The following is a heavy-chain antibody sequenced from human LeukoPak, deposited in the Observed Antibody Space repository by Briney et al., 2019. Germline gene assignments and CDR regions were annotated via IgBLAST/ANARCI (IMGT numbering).Heavy chain of an antibody. CDR1: GGSISSGGYS. J-gene: IGHJ3*02. V-gene: IGHV4-31*11. CDR2: IYYSGST. CDR3: ARSPDSSGYFDAFDI. D-gene: IGHD3-22*01. Sequence: SETLSLTCAVSGGSISSGGYSWSWIRQPPGKGLEWIGYIYYSGSTYYNPSLKSRVTISVDTSKNQFALKLSSVTAADTAVYYCARSPDSSGYFDAFDIWGQGTMVTVSS.